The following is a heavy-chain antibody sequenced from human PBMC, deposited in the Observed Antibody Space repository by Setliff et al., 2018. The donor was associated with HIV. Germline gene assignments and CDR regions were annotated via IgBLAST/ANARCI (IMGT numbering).Heavy chain of an antibody. D-gene: IGHD3-10*01. Sequence: ASVKVSCKTSGYTFVNYYVNWVRQAPGQGLEWTGIMNCMNGDTSYAQSLKGRVTVTRDTSTSTVYMDLSSLRPEDTAVYYCARETQTNSGSYLAWGQGTLVTVS. CDR1: GYTFVNYY. J-gene: IGHJ4*02. V-gene: IGHV1-46*01. CDR3: ARETQTNSGSYLA. CDR2: MNCMNGDT.